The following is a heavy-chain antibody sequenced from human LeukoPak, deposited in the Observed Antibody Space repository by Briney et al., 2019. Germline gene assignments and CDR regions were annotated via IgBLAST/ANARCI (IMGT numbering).Heavy chain of an antibody. J-gene: IGHJ4*02. CDR3: ARNGGNSDYDY. V-gene: IGHV4-30-4*01. CDR1: GGSISSGDYY. D-gene: IGHD4-23*01. Sequence: PSQTLSLTCTVSGGSISSGDYYWSWIRQPPGKGLEWIGYIYYSGSTYYNPSLKSRVTISVDTSKNQFSLKLNSVTAADTALYYCARNGGNSDYDYWGQGTLVTVS. CDR2: IYYSGST.